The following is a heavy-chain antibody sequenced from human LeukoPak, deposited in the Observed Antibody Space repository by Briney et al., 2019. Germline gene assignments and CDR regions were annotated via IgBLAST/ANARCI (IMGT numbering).Heavy chain of an antibody. CDR2: MNPNSGNR. Sequence: ASVKVSCKASGYTFTSYGINWVRQATGQGLEGMGWMNPNSGNRGYAQKFQGRVTMNRNTSISKDYMEMSRLRSEDEAVYYCAKPPYPDSSSWYGEPYYFDYWGQGTPVTVSS. CDR3: AKPPYPDSSSWYGEPYYFDY. J-gene: IGHJ4*02. CDR1: GYTFTSYG. D-gene: IGHD6-13*01. V-gene: IGHV1-8*01.